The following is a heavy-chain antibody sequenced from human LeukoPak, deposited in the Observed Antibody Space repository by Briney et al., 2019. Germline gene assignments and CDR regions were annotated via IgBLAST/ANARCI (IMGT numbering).Heavy chain of an antibody. J-gene: IGHJ5*02. CDR1: GFTFSSYW. CDR2: INHDGSST. CDR3: AREVSGDPWYNWFDP. D-gene: IGHD4-17*01. Sequence: GGSLRLSCAASGFTFSSYWMHWVRQAPGKGLVWVSCINHDGSSTRYADSVKGRFTISRNNAKNTLYLQMNSLRAEDTAVYYCAREVSGDPWYNWFDPWGQGTLVTVSS. V-gene: IGHV3-74*01.